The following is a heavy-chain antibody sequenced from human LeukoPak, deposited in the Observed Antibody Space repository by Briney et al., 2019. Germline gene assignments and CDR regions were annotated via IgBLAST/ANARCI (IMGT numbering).Heavy chain of an antibody. D-gene: IGHD6-25*01. CDR1: GFTFSSYS. CDR3: ARRGSGWYVDY. J-gene: IGHJ4*02. CDR2: ISSSGTTI. V-gene: IGHV3-48*01. Sequence: GGSLRLSCAASGFTFSSYSMNWVRQAPGKGLEWVSYISSSGTTIYYADSVKGRFTISRDNAKNSLYLQMNSLRAEDTALYYCARRGSGWYVDYWGQGTLVTVSS.